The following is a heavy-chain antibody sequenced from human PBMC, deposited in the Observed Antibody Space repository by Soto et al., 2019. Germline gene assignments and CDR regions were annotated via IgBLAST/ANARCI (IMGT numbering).Heavy chain of an antibody. CDR1: GYTFTSYG. J-gene: IGHJ6*02. Sequence: ASVKVSCKASGYTFTSYGISWVRQAPGQGLEWMGWISAYNGNTNYAQKLQGRVTMTTDTSTSTAYMELRSLRSDDAAVYYCARDCRSTSCYKSFPPYYYYYGMDVWGQGTTVTVSS. CDR2: ISAYNGNT. D-gene: IGHD2-2*02. V-gene: IGHV1-18*04. CDR3: ARDCRSTSCYKSFPPYYYYYGMDV.